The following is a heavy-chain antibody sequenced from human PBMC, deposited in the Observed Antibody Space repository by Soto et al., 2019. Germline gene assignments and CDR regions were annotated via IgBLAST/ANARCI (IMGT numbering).Heavy chain of an antibody. D-gene: IGHD4-17*01. CDR1: GFTFSSYS. V-gene: IGHV3-48*04. Sequence: GGSLRLSCAASGFTFSSYSMNWVRQAPGKGLEWVSYISSSSSTIYYADSVKGRFTISRDNAKNSLYLQMNSLRAEDTAVYYCAREGGDYGDYAAFEIWGQGTMVTVSS. CDR2: ISSSSSTI. J-gene: IGHJ3*02. CDR3: AREGGDYGDYAAFEI.